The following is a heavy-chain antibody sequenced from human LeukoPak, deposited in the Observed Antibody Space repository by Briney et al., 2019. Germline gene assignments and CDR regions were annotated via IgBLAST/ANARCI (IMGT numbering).Heavy chain of an antibody. J-gene: IGHJ4*02. V-gene: IGHV4-59*01. CDR1: GGSISPYS. CDR2: IYYSGNT. CDR3: AKQMVAAAGTTFDY. D-gene: IGHD6-13*01. Sequence: SETLSLTCTVSGGSISPYSWSWIRQPPGKGLEWIGYIYYSGNTNYNPSLQRRITISVDASRNQFSLKLTSVTAADTAVYYCAKQMVAAAGTTFDYWGPGTLVTVSS.